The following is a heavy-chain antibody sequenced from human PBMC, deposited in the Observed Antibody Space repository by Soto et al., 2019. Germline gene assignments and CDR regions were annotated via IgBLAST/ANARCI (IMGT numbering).Heavy chain of an antibody. J-gene: IGHJ4*02. V-gene: IGHV3-23*01. CDR2: ISADGDNT. CDR1: GFTFDDFA. Sequence: HPGGSLRLSCAASGFTFDDFALNWVRQAPGKGLEWVSTISADGDNTHYADSVKGRLTISRDNSKRMLYLQVNRLKVDDTAVYYCARDPSTGSADYWGQGTLVTVSS. CDR3: ARDPSTGSADY. D-gene: IGHD3-9*01.